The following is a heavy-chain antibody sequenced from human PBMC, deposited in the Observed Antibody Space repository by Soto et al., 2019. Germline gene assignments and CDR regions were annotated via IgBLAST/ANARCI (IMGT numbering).Heavy chain of an antibody. CDR1: EGTFNSYA. Sequence: QAQVVQSGAEVRKPGSSVQLSCKASEGTFNSYAIAWVRQAPGQGLEWMGGIIPYYNTLNYAQKFQDRVTITTNDSTNTGYMELSSRRSDDTAVYFCESGASRWYPYFFDSWAQGTLVTVSS. D-gene: IGHD6-13*01. CDR2: IIPYYNTL. V-gene: IGHV1-69*01. J-gene: IGHJ4*02. CDR3: ESGASRWYPYFFDS.